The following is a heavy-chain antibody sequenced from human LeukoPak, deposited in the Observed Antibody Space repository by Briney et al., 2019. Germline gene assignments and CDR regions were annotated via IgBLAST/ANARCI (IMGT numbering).Heavy chain of an antibody. Sequence: GGSLRLSCAASGFTFSNAWMSWVRQAPGKGLEWVGRIKSKTDGGTTDYAAPVKGRFTISRDDSKNTLYLQMNSLKTEDTAVYYCTTFFSSSGYYAVDYWGQGTLVTVSS. J-gene: IGHJ4*02. D-gene: IGHD3-22*01. CDR1: GFTFSNAW. CDR3: TTFFSSSGYYAVDY. V-gene: IGHV3-15*01. CDR2: IKSKTDGGTT.